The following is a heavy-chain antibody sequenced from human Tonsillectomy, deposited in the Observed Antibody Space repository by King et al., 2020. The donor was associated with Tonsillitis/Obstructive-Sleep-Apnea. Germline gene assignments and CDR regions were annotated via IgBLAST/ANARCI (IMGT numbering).Heavy chain of an antibody. D-gene: IGHD6-13*01. CDR1: GGSFSGYY. J-gene: IGHJ4*02. CDR2: INHSGST. V-gene: IGHV4-34*01. CDR3: ARGPNYSSSWYNY. Sequence: VQLLQWGAGLLKPSETLSLTCAVYGGSFSGYYWSWIRQPPGKGLEWIGEINHSGSTNYNPSLKSRVTITVDTSQNQFFLTLSSVTAADTAVYYCARGPNYSSSWYNYWGQGTLVTVSS.